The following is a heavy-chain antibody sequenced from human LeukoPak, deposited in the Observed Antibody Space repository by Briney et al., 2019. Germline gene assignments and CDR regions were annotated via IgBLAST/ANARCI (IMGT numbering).Heavy chain of an antibody. V-gene: IGHV3-30*03. CDR1: GFTFSSYG. CDR3: ARGRQWLGAIDY. J-gene: IGHJ4*02. Sequence: PGGSLRLSCAASGFTFSSYGMHWVRQAPGKGLEWVAVISYDGSNKYYADSVKGRFTISRDNSKNTLYLQMNSLRAEDTAVYYCARGRQWLGAIDYWGQGTLVTVSS. D-gene: IGHD6-19*01. CDR2: ISYDGSNK.